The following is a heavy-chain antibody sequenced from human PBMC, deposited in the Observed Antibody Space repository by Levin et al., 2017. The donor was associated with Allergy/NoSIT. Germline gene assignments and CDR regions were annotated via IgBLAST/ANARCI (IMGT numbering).Heavy chain of an antibody. CDR1: GFTFSSYA. D-gene: IGHD3-16*01. CDR2: ISGSGDTT. J-gene: IGHJ6*02. CDR3: AKGGGRAEDAAGGFGYYYYGLDV. Sequence: GESLKISCAASGFTFSSYAMRWVRQAPGKGLEWVSGISGSGDTTYYADPVKGRFTISRDNSKNTLFLQMNSLRADDTAVYYCAKGGGRAEDAAGGFGYYYYGLDVWGHGTAVTVS. V-gene: IGHV3-23*01.